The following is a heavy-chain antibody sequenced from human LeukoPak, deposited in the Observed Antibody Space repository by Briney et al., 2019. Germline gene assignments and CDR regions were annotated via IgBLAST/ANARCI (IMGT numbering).Heavy chain of an antibody. V-gene: IGHV4-61*02. J-gene: IGHJ4*02. CDR1: GGSISSGSYY. CDR2: IYTTGSI. Sequence: SETLSLTCTVSGGSISSGSYYWSWIRQPAGKGLEWIGRIYTTGSINYNPSLKSRVTISVDTSKNQFSLKLSSVTAADTAVYYCARDPDYYGSGSYNWGQGTLVTVSS. D-gene: IGHD3-10*01. CDR3: ARDPDYYGSGSYN.